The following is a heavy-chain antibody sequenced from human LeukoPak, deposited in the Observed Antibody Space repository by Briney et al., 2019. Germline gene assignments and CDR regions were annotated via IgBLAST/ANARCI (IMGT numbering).Heavy chain of an antibody. CDR2: INSDGSST. CDR3: ARGLVATTPFDY. V-gene: IGHV3-74*01. J-gene: IGHJ4*02. D-gene: IGHD5-12*01. CDR1: GFTFSSYA. Sequence: GGPLRLSCAASGFTFSSYAMSWVRQAPGRGLVWVSRINSDGSSTSYADSVKGRFTISRDNAKNTLYLQMNSLRAEDTAVYYCARGLVATTPFDYWGQGTLVTVSS.